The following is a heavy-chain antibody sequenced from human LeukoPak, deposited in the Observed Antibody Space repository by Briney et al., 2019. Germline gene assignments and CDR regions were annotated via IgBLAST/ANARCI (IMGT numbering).Heavy chain of an antibody. Sequence: GGSLRLSCAASGFTFSSYAMSWVRQAPGKGLEWVSAISGSGGSTYYADSVKGRFTISRDNSKNTLYLQMNSLRAEDTAVYYCAKLGGYDFWSGYPNDYWGQGTLVTVSS. D-gene: IGHD3-3*01. CDR1: GFTFSSYA. CDR3: AKLGGYDFWSGYPNDY. J-gene: IGHJ4*02. V-gene: IGHV3-23*01. CDR2: ISGSGGST.